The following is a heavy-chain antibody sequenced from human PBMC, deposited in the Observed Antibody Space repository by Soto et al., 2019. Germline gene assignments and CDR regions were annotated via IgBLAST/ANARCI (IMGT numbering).Heavy chain of an antibody. J-gene: IGHJ3*02. CDR2: INHSGST. CDR1: GGSFSGYY. CDR3: ARGITGTGDDAFDI. V-gene: IGHV4-34*01. D-gene: IGHD1-7*01. Sequence: SETLSLTCAVYGGSFSGYYWSWIRQPPGKGLEWIGEINHSGSTNYNPSLKSRVTISVDTSKNQFSLKLSSVTAADTAVYYCARGITGTGDDAFDIWGQGTMVTVSS.